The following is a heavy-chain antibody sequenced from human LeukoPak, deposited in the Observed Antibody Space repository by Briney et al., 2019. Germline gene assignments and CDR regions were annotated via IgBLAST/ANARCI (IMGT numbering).Heavy chain of an antibody. V-gene: IGHV3-74*01. CDR3: AKYNWNDLRSGFDY. CDR2: ITNDGSST. Sequence: GGSLRLSCAASGLTFSSHWMHWVRQAPGKGLVWVSRITNDGSSTTYADSVKGRFTISRDNSKNTLYLQMNSLRAEDTAVYYCAKYNWNDLRSGFDYWGQGTLVTVSS. J-gene: IGHJ4*02. CDR1: GLTFSSHW. D-gene: IGHD1-1*01.